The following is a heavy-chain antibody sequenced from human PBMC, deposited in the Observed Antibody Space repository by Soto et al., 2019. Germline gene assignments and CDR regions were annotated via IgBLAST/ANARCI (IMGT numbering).Heavy chain of an antibody. CDR2: ISGSGGST. D-gene: IGHD6-19*01. CDR1: GFTFSSYA. J-gene: IGHJ3*02. CDR3: AKVSEQWLVRRVAFDI. V-gene: IGHV3-23*01. Sequence: LRLYCAASGFTFSSYAMSWVRQAPGKGLEWVSAISGSGGSTYYADSVKGRFTISMDKSKNTLYLQMNSLRAEDTAVYYCAKVSEQWLVRRVAFDIWGQGTMVTVSS.